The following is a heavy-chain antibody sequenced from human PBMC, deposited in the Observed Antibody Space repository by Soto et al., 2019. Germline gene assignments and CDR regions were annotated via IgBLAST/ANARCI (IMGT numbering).Heavy chain of an antibody. CDR2: IIPIFGTA. CDR1: GGIFSKYA. J-gene: IGHJ6*02. Sequence: SVKVSCKASGGIFSKYAISWVRQAPGQGNKKKREIIPIFGTANYAQKFQGRVTITADESTSTAYMELSSLRSEDTAVYYCARGLIVVVPAATNRGFDYYGMDVWGQGTTVTVSS. V-gene: IGHV1-69*13. CDR3: ARGLIVVVPAATNRGFDYYGMDV. D-gene: IGHD2-2*01.